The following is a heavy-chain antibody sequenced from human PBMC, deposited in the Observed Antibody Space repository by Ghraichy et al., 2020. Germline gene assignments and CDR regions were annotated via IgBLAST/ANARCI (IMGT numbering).Heavy chain of an antibody. J-gene: IGHJ5*01. CDR1: GFTFRDYY. Sequence: GESLNISCAASGFTFRDYYMGWLRQAPGKGLECVSYISAGGATMNCADSVKGRFTISKDNAQNSVYLHMNSLRPEDTAMYFCARGIHYSDSGTYSGWFDSWGQGSLVTVSS. V-gene: IGHV3-11*01. CDR2: ISAGGATM. CDR3: ARGIHYSDSGTYSGWFDS. D-gene: IGHD3-10*01.